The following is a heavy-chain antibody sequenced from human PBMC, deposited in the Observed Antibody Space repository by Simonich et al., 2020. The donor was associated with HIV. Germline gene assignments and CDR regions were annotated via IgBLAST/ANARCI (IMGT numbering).Heavy chain of an antibody. Sequence: QVHLQQWGAGLLKPSETLSLTCAVYGGSFSGYYWNWIRQPPGKGLEWIGEINHIGSTDYNSSIKSRVTISVDTSKNQFSLKLSSVTAADTAMYYCARRGGYAFDYWGQGTLVTVSS. V-gene: IGHV4-34*01. CDR3: ARRGGYAFDY. CDR2: INHIGST. D-gene: IGHD5-12*01. CDR1: GGSFSGYY. J-gene: IGHJ4*02.